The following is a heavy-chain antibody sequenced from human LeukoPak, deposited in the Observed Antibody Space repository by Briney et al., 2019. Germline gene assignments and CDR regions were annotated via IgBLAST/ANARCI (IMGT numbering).Heavy chain of an antibody. CDR3: ARVYGSGSYYFPFEY. CDR1: GGTFSSYA. V-gene: IGHV1-69*13. CDR2: IIPIFGTA. Sequence: SVKVSCKASGGTFSSYAISWVRQAPGQGLEWMGGIIPIFGTANYAQKLQGRDTLTADESTSTAYVELSSLRSEDTAVYYCARVYGSGSYYFPFEYWGQGTLVTVSS. D-gene: IGHD3-10*01. J-gene: IGHJ4*02.